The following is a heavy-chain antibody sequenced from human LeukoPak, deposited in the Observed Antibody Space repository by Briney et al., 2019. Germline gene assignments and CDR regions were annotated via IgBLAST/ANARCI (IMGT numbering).Heavy chain of an antibody. V-gene: IGHV4-39*07. J-gene: IGHJ5*02. CDR3: ARSVSAYAGRGWFAP. CDR1: GGSIRSLGYS. CDR2: MYYTGTT. Sequence: SETLSLTCSVSGGSIRSLGYSWGWIRQPPGKGLEWTASMYYTGTTYYNPSLKSRVTMSVDTSKNQFSLNLTSVTAADTAVFYCARSVSAYAGRGWFAPWGQGTLVTVSS. D-gene: IGHD5-12*01.